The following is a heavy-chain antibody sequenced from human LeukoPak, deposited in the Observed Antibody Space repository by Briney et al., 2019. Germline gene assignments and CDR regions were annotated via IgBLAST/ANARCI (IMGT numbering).Heavy chain of an antibody. CDR2: INHSGSA. J-gene: IGHJ4*02. Sequence: SETLSLTCAVYGGSFSGYYWSWIRQSPGKGLEWIAEINHSGSANYNPSLKSRVTISVDTSKNQVSLKLSSVTAADAAVYYCARGHSSVVTAIPSYFDYWGRGTLVTVSS. CDR1: GGSFSGYY. CDR3: ARGHSSVVTAIPSYFDY. D-gene: IGHD2-21*02. V-gene: IGHV4-34*01.